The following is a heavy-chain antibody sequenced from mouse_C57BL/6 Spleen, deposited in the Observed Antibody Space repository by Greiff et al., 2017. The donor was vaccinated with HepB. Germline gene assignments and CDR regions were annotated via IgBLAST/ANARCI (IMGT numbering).Heavy chain of an antibody. D-gene: IGHD1-1*01. CDR3: ARSTTVVYWYFDV. J-gene: IGHJ1*03. Sequence: EVHLVESGGGLVKPGGSLKLSCAASGFTFSDYGMHWVRQAPEKGLEWVAYISSGSSTIYYADTVKGRFTISRDNAKNTLFLQMTSRRSEDTAMYYCARSTTVVYWYFDVWGTGTTVTVSS. V-gene: IGHV5-17*01. CDR2: ISSGSSTI. CDR1: GFTFSDYG.